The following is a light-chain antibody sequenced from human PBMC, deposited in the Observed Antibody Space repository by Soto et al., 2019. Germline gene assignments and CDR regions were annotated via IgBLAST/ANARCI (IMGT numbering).Light chain of an antibody. V-gene: IGKV3-20*01. CDR1: QSVSSSY. Sequence: PGKRVTLSCMASQSVSSSYLSWYQQKPGQAPRLLIYGASTRAASIPARFCGSGSGTDFTLTISRLEPEDFAVYHCQQYGASPWTFGQGTKVDI. J-gene: IGKJ1*01. CDR3: QQYGASPWT. CDR2: GAS.